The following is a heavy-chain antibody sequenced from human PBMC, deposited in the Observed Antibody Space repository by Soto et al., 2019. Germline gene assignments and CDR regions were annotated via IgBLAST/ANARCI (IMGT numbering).Heavy chain of an antibody. V-gene: IGHV4-30-4*01. CDR1: GASIYNGGYF. Sequence: PSETLSLTYSVSGASIYNGGYFWSWIRQSPGKGLEWIGHIHNSGSPYNNPSLKSRVTISADTSKNQFSLKLTSVTAADTSRRYCSGGSCLWENFDYWGQGTLVTVSS. CDR3: SGGSCLWENFDY. D-gene: IGHD2-15*01. CDR2: IHNSGSP. J-gene: IGHJ4*02.